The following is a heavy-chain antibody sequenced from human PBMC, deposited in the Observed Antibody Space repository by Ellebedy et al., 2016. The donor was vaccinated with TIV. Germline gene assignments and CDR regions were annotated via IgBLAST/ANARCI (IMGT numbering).Heavy chain of an antibody. CDR3: ARTSTMTTFGASDF. V-gene: IGHV3-74*01. J-gene: IGHJ3*01. Sequence: GESLKISCAASGFSFSPQWMSWVRQAPGKGLVWVSGITGDGSGTYYADSVKGRFTISRDNSKNTLYLQLNSLRAEDAALYYCARTSTMTTFGASDFWGQGTMVTVSS. D-gene: IGHD3-16*01. CDR1: GFSFSPQW. CDR2: ITGDGSGT.